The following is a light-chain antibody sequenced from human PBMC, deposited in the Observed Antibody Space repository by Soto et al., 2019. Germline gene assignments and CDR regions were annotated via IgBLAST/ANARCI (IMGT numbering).Light chain of an antibody. CDR2: DVS. J-gene: IGLJ1*01. CDR1: SSDVGGYNY. Sequence: QSVLTQPASVSGSPGQSITISCTGTSSDVGGYNYVSWYQQHPGKAPKLMIYDVSNRPSGVSNRFSGSKSGNTASPTISGLQAEDEADYYCSSYTSRSTRVFGTGTKVTVL. CDR3: SSYTSRSTRV. V-gene: IGLV2-14*01.